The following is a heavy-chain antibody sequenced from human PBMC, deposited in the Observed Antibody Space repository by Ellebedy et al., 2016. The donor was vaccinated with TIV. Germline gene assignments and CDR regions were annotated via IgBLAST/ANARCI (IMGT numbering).Heavy chain of an antibody. CDR1: GDSISSYY. V-gene: IGHV4-59*01. CDR2: IYYSGST. CDR3: ARGGASSKYFDY. Sequence: MPSETLSLTCTVSGDSISSYYWSWIRQPPGKGLEWIGFIYYSGSTNYNPSLKSRVTISVDTSKNQFSLELSSVTAADTAVYYCARGGASSKYFDYWGQGTLVTVPS. J-gene: IGHJ4*02.